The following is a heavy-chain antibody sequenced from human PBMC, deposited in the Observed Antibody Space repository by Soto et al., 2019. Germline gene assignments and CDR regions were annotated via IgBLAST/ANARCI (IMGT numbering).Heavy chain of an antibody. V-gene: IGHV2-5*01. Sequence: QITLKESGPALVKPTQTLTLTCTFSGFSLNTGGVGVGWIRQPPGRALEWLALIYWNDDKRYSPSLKSRLTITKDTSKNQVVLTMTNMDPMDTATLYCAHALDVQYNYDTTGHYYFDFWGQGTLVTVSS. CDR2: IYWNDDK. CDR3: AHALDVQYNYDTTGHYYFDF. D-gene: IGHD3-22*01. CDR1: GFSLNTGGVG. J-gene: IGHJ4*02.